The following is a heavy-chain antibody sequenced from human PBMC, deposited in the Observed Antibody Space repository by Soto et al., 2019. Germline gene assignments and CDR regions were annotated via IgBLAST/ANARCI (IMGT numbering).Heavy chain of an antibody. J-gene: IGHJ6*02. CDR2: IYYRSKWFH. Sequence: PSQTLSLTCVISGDSVSSNGACWNWIRQSPSRGLQRLGRIYYRSKWFHDYAASVESRMAINPDTSRNQFSLQLNYVTPEDTAVYYCARVHCSAGTCLDGLDFWGQGTTVTVS. CDR3: ARVHCSAGTCLDGLDF. V-gene: IGHV6-1*01. CDR1: GDSVSSNGAC. D-gene: IGHD2-15*01.